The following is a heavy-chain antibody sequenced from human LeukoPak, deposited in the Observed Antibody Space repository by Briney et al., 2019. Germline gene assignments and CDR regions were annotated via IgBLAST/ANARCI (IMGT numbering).Heavy chain of an antibody. CDR2: IYYSGTT. D-gene: IGHD3-22*01. Sequence: SEVLSLTCTVSGGSISSYYWSWIRQPPGKGLEWIGYIYYSGTTDYNPSLKSRVTISLDTSKNQFSLKLSSVTAADTAVYYCARDPYDSSGYRHYYYMDVWGKGTTVTVSS. V-gene: IGHV4-59*01. CDR1: GGSISSYY. J-gene: IGHJ6*03. CDR3: ARDPYDSSGYRHYYYMDV.